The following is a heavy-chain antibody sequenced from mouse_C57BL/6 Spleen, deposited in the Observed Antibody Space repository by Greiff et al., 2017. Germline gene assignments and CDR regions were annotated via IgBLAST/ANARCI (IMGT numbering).Heavy chain of an antibody. CDR1: GYTFTDYN. CDR3: ARRGLITTVLYWYFDV. CDR2: INPNNGGT. V-gene: IGHV1-18*01. Sequence: EVQLQQSGPELVKPGASVKIPCKASGYTFTDYNLDWVKQSHGKSLEWIGDINPNNGGTIYNQKFKGKATLTVDKSSSTAYMELRSLTSEDTAVYYCARRGLITTVLYWYFDVWGTGTTVTVSS. D-gene: IGHD1-1*01. J-gene: IGHJ1*03.